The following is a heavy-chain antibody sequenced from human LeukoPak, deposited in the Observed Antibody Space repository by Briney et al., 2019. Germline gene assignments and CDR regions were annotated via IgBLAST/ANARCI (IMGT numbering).Heavy chain of an antibody. V-gene: IGHV3-30-3*01. J-gene: IGHJ4*02. CDR3: ATPGSGTFYNVPNFDY. Sequence: GGSLRLSCGASGFTFTNYAMHWVRQAPDKGLEWMAVISSDGNNRYYADSVKGRFTISRDNSNNVLFLQLNSLRAEDTAVCYCATPGSGTFYNVPNFDYWGQGTLVTVSS. D-gene: IGHD3-10*01. CDR2: ISSDGNNR. CDR1: GFTFTNYA.